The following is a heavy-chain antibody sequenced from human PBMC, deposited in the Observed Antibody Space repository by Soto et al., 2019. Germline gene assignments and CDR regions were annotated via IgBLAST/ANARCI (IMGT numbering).Heavy chain of an antibody. CDR3: GRVMIGTSRHTDSDY. CDR2: IDYNGVT. J-gene: IGHJ4*02. D-gene: IGHD2-2*01. CDR1: GASISSRGYY. V-gene: IGHV4-39*01. Sequence: SETLSLTCSVSGASISSRGYYWGWIRQTPGKGREWIGNIDYNGVTYYNPSLKSRVTVSKDTSKNQFSLKVASVTAADTAIYYCGRVMIGTSRHTDSDYWGQGTQVTVSS.